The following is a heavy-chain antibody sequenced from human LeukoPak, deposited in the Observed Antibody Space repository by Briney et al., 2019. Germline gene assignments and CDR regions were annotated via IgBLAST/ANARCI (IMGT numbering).Heavy chain of an antibody. CDR2: ISGSGGST. CDR3: AKDLDINIYFDY. CDR1: GFTFSSYA. J-gene: IGHJ4*02. Sequence: GGSLRLSCAASGFTFSSYAMSWVRQAPGKGLEWVSAISGSGGSTYYADPVKGRFTISRDNSKNTLYLQMNSLRAEDTAVYYCAKDLDINIYFDYWGQGTLVTVSS. V-gene: IGHV3-23*01.